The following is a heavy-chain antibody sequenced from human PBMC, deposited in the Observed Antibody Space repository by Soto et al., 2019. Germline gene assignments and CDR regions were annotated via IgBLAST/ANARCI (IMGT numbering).Heavy chain of an antibody. D-gene: IGHD6-6*01. CDR2: ISDSGGST. J-gene: IGHJ4*02. V-gene: IGHV3-23*01. CDR3: AKRVEYSSSTHYFDY. Sequence: EVQLLESGGGLVQPGGSLRLACAASGFTFSRYAMSWVRQAPGKGLEWVSAISDSGGSTYYADSVKGRFTVSRDNSKITLSLQMNSLRAEDTAVYYCAKRVEYSSSTHYFDYWGQGTLVAVSS. CDR1: GFTFSRYA.